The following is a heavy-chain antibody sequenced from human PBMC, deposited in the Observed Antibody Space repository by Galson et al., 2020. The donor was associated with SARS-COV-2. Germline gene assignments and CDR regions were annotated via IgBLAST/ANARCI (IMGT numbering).Heavy chain of an antibody. CDR3: ARDQRLGELSDY. V-gene: IGHV3-33*01. CDR2: IWYDGSNK. D-gene: IGHD3-16*02. CDR1: GFTFSSYG. Sequence: GGSLRLSCAASGFTFSSYGMHWVHQAPGKGLEWVAVIWYDGSNKYYADSVKGRFTISRDNSKNTLYLQMNSLRAEDTAVYYCARDQRLGELSDYWGQGTLVTVSS. J-gene: IGHJ4*02.